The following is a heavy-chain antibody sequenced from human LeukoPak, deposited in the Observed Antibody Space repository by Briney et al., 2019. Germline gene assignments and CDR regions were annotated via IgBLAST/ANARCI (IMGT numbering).Heavy chain of an antibody. CDR2: IRYDGSSK. CDR3: AKESRIVGATSFDY. Sequence: GGSLRLSCAASGFTFSSYGMHWVRQAPGKGLEWVAFIRYDGSSKYYADSVKGRFTISRDNSKNTLYLQMNSLRAEDTAVYYCAKESRIVGATSFDYWGQGTLVTVSS. J-gene: IGHJ4*02. CDR1: GFTFSSYG. D-gene: IGHD1-26*01. V-gene: IGHV3-30*02.